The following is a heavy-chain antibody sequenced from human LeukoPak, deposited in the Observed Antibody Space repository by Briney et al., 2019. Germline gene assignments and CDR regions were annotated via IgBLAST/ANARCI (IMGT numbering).Heavy chain of an antibody. D-gene: IGHD3-22*01. CDR1: GGTFSSYA. V-gene: IGHV1-69*05. Sequence: SVKVSCKASGGTFSSYAISWVRQAPGQGLEWMGRIIPIFGTANYAQKFQGRVTITTDESTSTAYMELSSLRSEDTAVYYCARAYYYDSSGLSFDYWGQGTLVTVSS. J-gene: IGHJ4*02. CDR2: IIPIFGTA. CDR3: ARAYYYDSSGLSFDY.